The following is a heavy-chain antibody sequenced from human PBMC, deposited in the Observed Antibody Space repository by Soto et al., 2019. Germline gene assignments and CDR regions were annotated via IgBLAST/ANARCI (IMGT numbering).Heavy chain of an antibody. J-gene: IGHJ6*01. CDR2: ISGSGDGT. CDR3: TRSRRSILMVYGFGGMDV. Sequence: GGSMRLSCGASGFTFSRHAMSWVRQAPGKGLEWVSSISGSGDGTYYGDSVKGRFTISRDSSSSTLYLEMKNLRGEDTAVYFCTRSRRSILMVYGFGGMDVWGQGTPVTVS. CDR1: GFTFSRHA. D-gene: IGHD2-8*01. V-gene: IGHV3-23*01.